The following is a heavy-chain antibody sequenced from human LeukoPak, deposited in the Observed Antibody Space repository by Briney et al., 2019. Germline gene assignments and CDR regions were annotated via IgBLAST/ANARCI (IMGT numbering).Heavy chain of an antibody. CDR3: ARDQPTVHNTDGGAFDI. CDR1: GYTFTIYN. CDR2: INPSGGST. Sequence: ASVRDSSKESGYTFTIYNPHCVRQAPGQGLEWMGIINPSGGSTSYAQKFQGRVTMTRDTSTSTVYMELSSLRSEDTAVYYCARDQPTVHNTDGGAFDIWGQGTIVTVSS. V-gene: IGHV1-46*01. D-gene: IGHD4-17*01. J-gene: IGHJ3*02.